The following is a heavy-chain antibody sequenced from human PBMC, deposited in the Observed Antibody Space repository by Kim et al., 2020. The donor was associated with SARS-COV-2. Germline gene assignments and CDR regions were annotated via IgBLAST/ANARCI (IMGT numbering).Heavy chain of an antibody. Sequence: GGSLRLSCAASGLNFDDYAMNWVRQAPGKGLEWVSGISWNSASIGYADSVKGRFTISRDNAKNSLYLRMNSLRPEDTALYYCAKVRGTRREIIVGASEYYFDSWGQGTLVTVSS. V-gene: IGHV3-9*01. CDR1: GLNFDDYA. CDR2: ISWNSASI. J-gene: IGHJ4*02. CDR3: AKVRGTRREIIVGASEYYFDS. D-gene: IGHD1-26*01.